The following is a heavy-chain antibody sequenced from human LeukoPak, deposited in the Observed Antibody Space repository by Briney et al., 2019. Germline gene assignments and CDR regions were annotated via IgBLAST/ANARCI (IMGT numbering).Heavy chain of an antibody. CDR1: GFTVSSNY. J-gene: IGHJ4*02. D-gene: IGHD6-19*01. CDR3: ARAGYSSGWYDY. CDR2: IYSGGST. Sequence: GGSLRLSCAAPGFTVSSNYMSWVRRAPGKGLEWVPVIYSGGSTYYADSVKGRFTISRDNSKNTLYLQMNSLRAEDTAVYYCARAGYSSGWYDYWGQGTLVTVSS. V-gene: IGHV3-53*01.